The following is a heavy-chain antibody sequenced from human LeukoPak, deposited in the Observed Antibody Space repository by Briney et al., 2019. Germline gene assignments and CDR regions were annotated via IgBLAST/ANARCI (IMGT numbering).Heavy chain of an antibody. CDR3: ARSGCSGGSCYYDAFDI. Sequence: SETLSLTCAVHGGSFSGYYWSWIRQPPGKGLEWIGEINHSGSTNYNPSLKSRVTISVDTSKNQFSLKLSSVTAADTAVYYCARSGCSGGSCYYDAFDIWGQGTMVTVSS. J-gene: IGHJ3*02. CDR2: INHSGST. D-gene: IGHD2-15*01. V-gene: IGHV4-34*01. CDR1: GGSFSGYY.